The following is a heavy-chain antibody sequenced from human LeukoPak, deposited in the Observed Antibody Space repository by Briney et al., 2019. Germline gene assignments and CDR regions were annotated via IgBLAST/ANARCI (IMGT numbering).Heavy chain of an antibody. Sequence: ASVKVSYKASGYTFTGYYMHWVRQAPGQGPEWMGWINPNSGGTNYAQKFQGRITMTRDTSISTAYMELSRLRADDTAVYYCASDRRYSGSYPYYFDYWGQGTLVTVSS. CDR3: ASDRRYSGSYPYYFDY. D-gene: IGHD1-26*01. J-gene: IGHJ4*02. CDR2: INPNSGGT. CDR1: GYTFTGYY. V-gene: IGHV1-2*02.